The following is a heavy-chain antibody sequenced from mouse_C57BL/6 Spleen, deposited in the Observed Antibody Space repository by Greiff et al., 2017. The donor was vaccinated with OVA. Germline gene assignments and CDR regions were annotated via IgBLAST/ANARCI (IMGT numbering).Heavy chain of an antibody. V-gene: IGHV14-4*01. D-gene: IGHD1-1*01. CDR3: TTGYGTIAMDY. CDR2: IDPENGDT. J-gene: IGHJ4*01. Sequence: VQLKESGAELVRPGASVKLSCTASGFNIKDDYMHWVKQRPEQGLEWIGWIDPENGDTEYASKFQGKATITADTSSNTAYLQLSSLTSEDTAVYYCTTGYGTIAMDYWGQGTSVTVSS. CDR1: GFNIKDDY.